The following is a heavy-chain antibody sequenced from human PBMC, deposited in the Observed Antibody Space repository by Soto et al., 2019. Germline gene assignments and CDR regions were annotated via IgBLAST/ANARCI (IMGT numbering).Heavy chain of an antibody. V-gene: IGHV4-59*01. J-gene: IGHJ4*02. D-gene: IGHD5-12*01. CDR1: GGSISSYY. CDR2: IYYSGST. Sequence: QVQLQESGPGLVKPSETLSLTCTVSGGSISSYYWSWIRQPPGKGLEWIGYIYYSGSTNYNPSLKSRVTISVDTSKNQFSLKLSSVTAADTAVYYCAREGGGGGYDHIDHWGQGTLVTVSS. CDR3: AREGGGGGYDHIDH.